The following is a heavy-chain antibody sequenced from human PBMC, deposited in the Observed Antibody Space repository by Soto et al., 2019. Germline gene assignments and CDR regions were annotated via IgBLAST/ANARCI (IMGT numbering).Heavy chain of an antibody. Sequence: GESLKISCKGSGYSFTSYWISWVRQMPGKGLEWMGRIDPSDSYTNYSPSFQGHVTTSADKSISTAYLQWSSLKASDTAMYYCARQTYYYDSSGGMDVWGQGTTVTVSS. CDR1: GYSFTSYW. CDR3: ARQTYYYDSSGGMDV. V-gene: IGHV5-10-1*01. J-gene: IGHJ6*02. D-gene: IGHD3-22*01. CDR2: IDPSDSYT.